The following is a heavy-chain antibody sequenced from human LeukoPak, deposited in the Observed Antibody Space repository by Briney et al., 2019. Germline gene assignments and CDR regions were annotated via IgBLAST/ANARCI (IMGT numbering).Heavy chain of an antibody. Sequence: ASVKVSCKASGYTFTSYHMHWVRQAPGQGLEWMGIINPSGGTTNYAQKFRGRVTMTRDMSTSTVYMELSSLRSEDTAVYYCARGYCSGGSCYSSYYYSYMDVWGKGTTVTVSS. CDR1: GYTFTSYH. CDR2: INPSGGTT. V-gene: IGHV1-46*01. D-gene: IGHD2-15*01. CDR3: ARGYCSGGSCYSSYYYSYMDV. J-gene: IGHJ6*03.